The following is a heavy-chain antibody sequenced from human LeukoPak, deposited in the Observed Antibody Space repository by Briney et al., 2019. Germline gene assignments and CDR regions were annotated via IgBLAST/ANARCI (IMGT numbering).Heavy chain of an antibody. CDR2: IYPGDSDT. CDR1: GYSFTSYW. Sequence: GESLRISCKGSGYSFTSYWIGWVRQMPGKGLEWMGIIYPGDSDTRYSPSFQGQVTISADKSISTAYLQWSSLKASDTAMYYCARPYCSSTSCYAGWFDPWGQGTLVTVSS. J-gene: IGHJ5*02. V-gene: IGHV5-51*01. D-gene: IGHD2-2*01. CDR3: ARPYCSSTSCYAGWFDP.